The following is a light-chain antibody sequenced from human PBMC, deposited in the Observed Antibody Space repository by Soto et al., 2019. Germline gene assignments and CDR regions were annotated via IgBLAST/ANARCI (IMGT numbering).Light chain of an antibody. J-gene: IGLJ3*02. Sequence: QSALTQPASVSVSPGQSITISCTGTSSDVGGYNYVSWYQQHPGKAPKLMIYEVSNRPSGVSNRFSGSKSGNTASLTISGLQAEDEADYYCTSYTSSSPWVFGRGTKLTVL. V-gene: IGLV2-14*01. CDR3: TSYTSSSPWV. CDR1: SSDVGGYNY. CDR2: EVS.